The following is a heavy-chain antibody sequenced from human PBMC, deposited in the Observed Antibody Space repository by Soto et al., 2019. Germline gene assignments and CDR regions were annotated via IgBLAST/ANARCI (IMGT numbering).Heavy chain of an antibody. V-gene: IGHV4-34*01. J-gene: IGHJ4*02. CDR1: GGSFSGYY. CDR2: IHHSGST. CDR3: ARAHSSRWYHRY. Sequence: QVQLQQWGAGLLKPSETLSLTCAVYGGSFSGYYWSWIRQPPGKGLEWIGEIHHSGSTNYNPSLKSRVTISVDTSKNQFSLKLSSVTAADTAVYYCARAHSSRWYHRYWGQGTLVTVSS. D-gene: IGHD6-19*01.